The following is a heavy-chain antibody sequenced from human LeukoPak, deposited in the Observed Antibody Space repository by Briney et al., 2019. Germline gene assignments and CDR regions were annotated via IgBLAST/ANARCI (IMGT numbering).Heavy chain of an antibody. D-gene: IGHD1-26*01. J-gene: IGHJ4*02. CDR1: GGSFSGYY. CDR2: ISHSGST. Sequence: SETLSLTCAVYGGSFSGYYWSWIRQPPGKGLEWLGEISHSGSTNYNPSLKSRVTISVDTSKNQFSLKLSSVTAADTAVYYCARGPLIVSVYYFDYWGQGTLVTVSS. CDR3: ARGPLIVSVYYFDY. V-gene: IGHV4-34*01.